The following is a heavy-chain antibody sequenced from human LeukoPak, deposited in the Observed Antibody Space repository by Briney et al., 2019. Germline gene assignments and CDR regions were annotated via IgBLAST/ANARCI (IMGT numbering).Heavy chain of an antibody. CDR3: ARDPKMTTVVTPVGDY. D-gene: IGHD4-23*01. CDR1: GFTFSSYG. CDR2: ISGSGGST. V-gene: IGHV3-23*01. J-gene: IGHJ4*02. Sequence: GGSLRLSCAASGFTFSSYGMSWVRQAPGKGLEWVSAISGSGGSTYYADSVKGRFTISRDNSKNTLYLQMNSLRAEDTAVYYCARDPKMTTVVTPVGDYWGQGTLVTVSS.